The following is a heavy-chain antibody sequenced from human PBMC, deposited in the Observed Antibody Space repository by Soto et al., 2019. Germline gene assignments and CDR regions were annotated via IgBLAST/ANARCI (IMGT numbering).Heavy chain of an antibody. D-gene: IGHD2-15*01. J-gene: IGHJ6*02. Sequence: PGEAMTVSRKGSRYSFTSYWINRVRQMPGKGLEWMGRIDPSDSYTNYSPSFQGHVTISADKSISTAYLQWSSLKASDNAMYYCARAYCSGGSCYYYHYGMDVWGQGTTVTVSS. CDR2: IDPSDSYT. V-gene: IGHV5-10-1*01. CDR1: RYSFTSYW. CDR3: ARAYCSGGSCYYYHYGMDV.